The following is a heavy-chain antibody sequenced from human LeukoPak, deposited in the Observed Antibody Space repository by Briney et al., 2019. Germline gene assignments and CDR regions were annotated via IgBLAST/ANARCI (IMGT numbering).Heavy chain of an antibody. CDR2: ISSSSNTI. D-gene: IGHD6-19*01. CDR3: ARAGYSNGWYYLDY. Sequence: GGSLRLSCAASGFTFSSFSMNWVRQAPGKGLEWVSYISSSSNTIYYADSVKGRFTISRDNAKNSLYLHMNSLRAEDTAVYYCARAGYSNGWYYLDYWGQGTLVTVSS. V-gene: IGHV3-48*01. J-gene: IGHJ4*02. CDR1: GFTFSSFS.